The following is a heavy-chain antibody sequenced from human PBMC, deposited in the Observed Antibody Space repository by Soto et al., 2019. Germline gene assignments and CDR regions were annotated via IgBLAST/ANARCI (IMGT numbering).Heavy chain of an antibody. Sequence: GGSLRLSCAASGFTFSSYGMHWVRQAPGKGLEWVAVIWYDGSNKYYADSVKGRFTISRDNSKNTLYLQMNSLRAEDTAVYYCAGPIRGDNDYGDYVGSYAFDIWGQGTMVTVSS. CDR3: AGPIRGDNDYGDYVGSYAFDI. V-gene: IGHV3-33*01. D-gene: IGHD4-17*01. J-gene: IGHJ3*02. CDR1: GFTFSSYG. CDR2: IWYDGSNK.